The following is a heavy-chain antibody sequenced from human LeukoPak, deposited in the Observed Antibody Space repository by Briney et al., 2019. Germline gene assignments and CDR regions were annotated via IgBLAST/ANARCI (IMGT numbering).Heavy chain of an antibody. D-gene: IGHD3-22*01. CDR2: IYTSGST. CDR3: ARDTKWLLGYYYYGMDV. J-gene: IGHJ6*02. Sequence: SETLSLTCTVSDGSISSYYWSWIRQPAGKGLEWIGRIYTSGSTNYNPSLKSRVTMSVDTSKNQFSLKLSSVTAADTAVYYCARDTKWLLGYYYYGMDVWGQGTTVTVSS. V-gene: IGHV4-4*07. CDR1: DGSISSYY.